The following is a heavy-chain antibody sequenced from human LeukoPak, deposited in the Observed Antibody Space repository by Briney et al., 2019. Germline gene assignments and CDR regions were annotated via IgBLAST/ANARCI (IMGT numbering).Heavy chain of an antibody. CDR3: ARALWNSGCV. V-gene: IGHV3-7*03. CDR2: IKQDGSQK. J-gene: IGHJ4*02. D-gene: IGHD1-7*01. Sequence: GGSLRLSCAASGFTFSSYWISWVRQAPGKGLEWVTNIKQDGSQKHYVDSVTGRFTISRDNAKRSSYLQMNSLRDEDTAVYFCARALWNSGCVWGQGTLVTVPS. CDR1: GFTFSSYW.